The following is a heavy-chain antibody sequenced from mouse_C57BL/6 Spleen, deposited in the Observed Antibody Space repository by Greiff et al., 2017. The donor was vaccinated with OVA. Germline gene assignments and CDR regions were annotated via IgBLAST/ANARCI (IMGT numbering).Heavy chain of an antibody. Sequence: EVQLQQSGPVLVKPGASVKMSCKASGYTFTDYYMNWVKQSHGKSLEWIGVINPYNGGTSSNQKFKGKATLTVDKSSSTAYMELNSLTSEDSAVYYCARVTNYGSSYWFAYWGQGTLVTVSA. CDR3: ARVTNYGSSYWFAY. D-gene: IGHD1-1*01. J-gene: IGHJ3*01. CDR1: GYTFTDYY. V-gene: IGHV1-19*01. CDR2: INPYNGGT.